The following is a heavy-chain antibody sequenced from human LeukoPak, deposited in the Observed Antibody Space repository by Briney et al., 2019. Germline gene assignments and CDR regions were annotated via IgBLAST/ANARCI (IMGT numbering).Heavy chain of an antibody. Sequence: GGSLRLSCAASGFTFSSYAMSWVRQGPGKGLEWVSAISVSGNTYHADFVKGRFTISRDSSKNTLYLQMNSLRAGDAAVYYCAKAPVTTCSGAYCYPFDYWSQGTLVTVSS. CDR2: ISVSGNT. J-gene: IGHJ4*02. D-gene: IGHD2-15*01. V-gene: IGHV3-23*01. CDR1: GFTFSSYA. CDR3: AKAPVTTCSGAYCYPFDY.